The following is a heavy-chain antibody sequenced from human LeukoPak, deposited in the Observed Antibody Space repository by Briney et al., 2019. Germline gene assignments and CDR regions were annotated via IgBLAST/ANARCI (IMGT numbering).Heavy chain of an antibody. CDR3: AIDLTATVVTPFDY. Sequence: GGSLRLSCAASGFTFSSYAMTWVRQAPGKGLEWVSTISGSGGSTYYADSVKGRFTISRDNSKNTLYLQMNSLRAGDSAVYYCAIDLTATVVTPFDYWGQGTLVTVYS. J-gene: IGHJ4*02. V-gene: IGHV3-23*01. D-gene: IGHD4-23*01. CDR2: ISGSGGST. CDR1: GFTFSSYA.